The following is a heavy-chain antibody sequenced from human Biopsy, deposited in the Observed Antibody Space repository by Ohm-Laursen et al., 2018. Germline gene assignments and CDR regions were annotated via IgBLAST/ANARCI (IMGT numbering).Heavy chain of an antibody. CDR3: ARGEAGVYDALDI. V-gene: IGHV4-59*01. CDR2: IYNSGST. Sequence: GTLPLTCTVSGGPMSSYYWTWIRQPPGKGLEWIGYIYNSGSTNYNPSLKSRVTISVAVDTSKSQFSLRLSSVTAADTAMYYCARGEAGVYDALDIWGQGTMVIVSS. CDR1: GGPMSSYY. D-gene: IGHD5/OR15-5a*01. J-gene: IGHJ3*02.